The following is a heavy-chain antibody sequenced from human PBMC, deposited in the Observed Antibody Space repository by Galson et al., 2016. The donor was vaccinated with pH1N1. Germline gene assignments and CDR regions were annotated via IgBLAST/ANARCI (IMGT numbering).Heavy chain of an antibody. Sequence: TLSLPCTVSGGSISSGGYCCSWIRQHPGKGLEWIGYIYYTGSTYYNPSLQGRVIIPVDTSKNQGSLNLSSVTAADTAVYYCVRAYYDRSPRNWFDPWGQGTLVTVSS. D-gene: IGHD3-22*01. CDR2: IYYTGST. V-gene: IGHV4-31*03. J-gene: IGHJ5*02. CDR1: GGSISSGGYC. CDR3: VRAYYDRSPRNWFDP.